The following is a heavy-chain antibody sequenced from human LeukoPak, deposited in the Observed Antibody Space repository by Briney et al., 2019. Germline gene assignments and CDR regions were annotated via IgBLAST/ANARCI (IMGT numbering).Heavy chain of an antibody. D-gene: IGHD6-19*01. CDR1: GYTFTGYY. Sequence: GASVKVSCKASGYTFTGYYMHWVRQAPGQGLEWMGWINPNSGGTNYAQKFQGRVTMTRDTPISTAYMALSRLRSDDTAVYYCARDLGPIEQWLVKLYAFDIWGQGTMVTVSS. CDR2: INPNSGGT. V-gene: IGHV1-2*02. CDR3: ARDLGPIEQWLVKLYAFDI. J-gene: IGHJ3*02.